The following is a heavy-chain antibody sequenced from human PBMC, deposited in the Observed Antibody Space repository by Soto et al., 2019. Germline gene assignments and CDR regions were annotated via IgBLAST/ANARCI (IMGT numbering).Heavy chain of an antibody. CDR1: GFTFSSYA. V-gene: IGHV3-64*01. Sequence: EVQLVESGGGLVQPGGSLRLSCAASGFTFSSYAMHWVRQAPGKGLEYVSAISSNGGSTYYANSVKGRFTISRDNSKNTLYLQMGSLGAEDMAVYYCARDRRYSGYDLADYWGQGTLVTVSS. CDR3: ARDRRYSGYDLADY. D-gene: IGHD5-12*01. J-gene: IGHJ4*02. CDR2: ISSNGGST.